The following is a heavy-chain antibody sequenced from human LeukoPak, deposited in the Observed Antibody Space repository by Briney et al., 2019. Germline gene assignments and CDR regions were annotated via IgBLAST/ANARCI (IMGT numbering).Heavy chain of an antibody. J-gene: IGHJ4*02. CDR2: IYHSGST. CDR1: GYSISSGYY. D-gene: IGHD3-16*01. CDR3: AREGGSYFDY. V-gene: IGHV4-38-2*02. Sequence: SETLSLTCAVSGYSISSGYYWGWIRQPPGKGLEWIGSIYHSGSTYYNPSLKSRVTISVDTSKNQFSLKLSSVTAADTAVYYGAREGGSYFDYWGQGTLVTVSS.